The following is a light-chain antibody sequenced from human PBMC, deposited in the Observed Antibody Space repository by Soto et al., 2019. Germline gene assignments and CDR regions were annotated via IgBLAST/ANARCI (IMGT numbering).Light chain of an antibody. V-gene: IGKV3-20*01. J-gene: IGKJ3*01. CDR3: RQSGSSPFT. Sequence: EIVLTQSPGTLSLSPGERATLSCRASQSVSSSYLAWYQQKPGQAPRLLIYGASSRATGIPDRFSGSGSGTAFPLTISRREPEDFAVYYCRQSGSSPFTCGPGTKVDI. CDR2: GAS. CDR1: QSVSSSY.